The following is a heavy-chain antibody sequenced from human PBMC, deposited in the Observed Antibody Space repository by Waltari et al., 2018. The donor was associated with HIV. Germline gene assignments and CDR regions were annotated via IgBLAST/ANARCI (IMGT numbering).Heavy chain of an antibody. Sequence: QVQLQESGQGLGKPSQTLSLTGTVSVGSINILSYYWSWIRQPAGKGLGWIGRIHTSGGTNYNPSLKSRVTISVDTSKNQFSLKLSSVTAADTAVYYCARDPDYWGQGTLVTVSS. CDR1: VGSINILSYY. CDR3: ARDPDY. V-gene: IGHV4-61*02. J-gene: IGHJ4*02. CDR2: IHTSGGT.